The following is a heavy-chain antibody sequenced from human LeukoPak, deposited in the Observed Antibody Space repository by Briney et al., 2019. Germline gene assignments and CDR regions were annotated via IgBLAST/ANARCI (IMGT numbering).Heavy chain of an antibody. CDR2: LSYSGSA. CDR3: SRENGAFSPFGY. V-gene: IGHV4-39*07. D-gene: IGHD2-8*01. Sequence: SETLSLTCTVSGGSISSSIYFWGWIRQAPGKGLEWIGSLSYSGSAYYNSSLESRVTMSVDTSKDQVSLRLKSVTAADTAVYYCSRENGAFSPFGYWGQGTLVTVLS. CDR1: GGSISSSIYF. J-gene: IGHJ4*02.